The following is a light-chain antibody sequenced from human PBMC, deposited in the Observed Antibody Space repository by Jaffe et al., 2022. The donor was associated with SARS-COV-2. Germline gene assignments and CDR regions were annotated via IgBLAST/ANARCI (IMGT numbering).Light chain of an antibody. V-gene: IGKV4-1*01. CDR2: WAS. Sequence: DIVMTQSPDSLAVSLGERATINCKSSQSVFYSSNNKNYLAWYQQKPGQPPNLLIYWASTRESGVPDRFSGSGSGTDFTLTISSLQAEDVAVYYCQQYYNTPLTFGPGTKVDIK. J-gene: IGKJ3*01. CDR3: QQYYNTPLT. CDR1: QSVFYSSNNKNY.